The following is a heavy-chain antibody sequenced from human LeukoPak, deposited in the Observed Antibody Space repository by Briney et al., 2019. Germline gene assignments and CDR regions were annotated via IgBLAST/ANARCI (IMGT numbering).Heavy chain of an antibody. J-gene: IGHJ4*02. CDR1: GGSISSSSYY. D-gene: IGHD3-10*01. CDR3: AKVAMYYYGSETYFFFDD. V-gene: IGHV4-39*07. Sequence: PSETLSLTCTVSGGSISSSSYYWGWIRQPPGKGLEWIGSIYYSGSTYYNPSLKSRVTISVDTSKNQFSLKLSSVTAADTAVYYCAKVAMYYYGSETYFFFDDWGQGTLVTVSS. CDR2: IYYSGST.